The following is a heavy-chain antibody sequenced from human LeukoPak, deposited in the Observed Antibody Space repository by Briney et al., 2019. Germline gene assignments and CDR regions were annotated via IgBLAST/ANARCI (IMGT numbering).Heavy chain of an antibody. CDR3: AKDVYYDSSGYYFDY. CDR2: ISWNSGGI. CDR1: GFTFDDYA. J-gene: IGHJ4*02. Sequence: PGGSLRLSCAASGFTFDDYAMHWVRQAPGKGLEWVSGISWNSGGIGYADSVKVRFTISRDNAKNYPYMQMNILRAKDTALSYCAKDVYYDSSGYYFDYWGQGTLVTVSS. V-gene: IGHV3-9*01. D-gene: IGHD3-22*01.